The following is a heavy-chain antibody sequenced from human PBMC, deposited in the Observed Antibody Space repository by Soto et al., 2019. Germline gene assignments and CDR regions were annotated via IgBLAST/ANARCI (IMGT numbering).Heavy chain of an antibody. CDR2: IYYSGST. J-gene: IGHJ4*02. CDR1: GGSISSYY. V-gene: IGHV4-59*08. D-gene: IGHD4-17*01. Sequence: QVQLQESGPGLVKPSETLSLTCTVSGGSISSYYWSWIRQPPGKGLEWIGYIYYSGSTNYNPSLKSRVPISVDTSKNQLSLKLSSVTAADPAVYYCARRYGYYFDYWGQGTLVTVSS. CDR3: ARRYGYYFDY.